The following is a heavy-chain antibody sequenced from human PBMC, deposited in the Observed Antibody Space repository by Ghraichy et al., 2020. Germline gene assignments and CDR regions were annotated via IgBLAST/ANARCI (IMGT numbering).Heavy chain of an antibody. CDR3: ARDSGGSSHNYHYYGLDV. CDR2: IIPIFGTA. J-gene: IGHJ6*02. CDR1: GGTFSSLA. Sequence: SVKVSCKASGGTFSSLAISWVRQAPGQGLEWMGGIIPIFGTANYAQKFQGRVTITTDESMSIVYMELSSLRSEDTAVYYCARDSGGSSHNYHYYGLDVWGQGTTVTVSS. D-gene: IGHD2-15*01. V-gene: IGHV1-69*05.